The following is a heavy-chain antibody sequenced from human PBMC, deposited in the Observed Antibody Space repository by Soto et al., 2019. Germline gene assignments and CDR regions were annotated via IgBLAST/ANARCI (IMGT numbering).Heavy chain of an antibody. CDR2: ISYDGSNK. D-gene: IGHD5-18*01. J-gene: IGHJ4*02. CDR3: ARDLVDTAMAAPY. CDR1: GFTFSSYA. V-gene: IGHV3-30-3*01. Sequence: GGSLRLSCAASGFTFSSYAMHWVRQAPGKGLEWVAVISYDGSNKYYADSVKGRFTISRDNSKNTLYLQMNSLRAEDTAVYYCARDLVDTAMAAPYWGQGTLVTVSS.